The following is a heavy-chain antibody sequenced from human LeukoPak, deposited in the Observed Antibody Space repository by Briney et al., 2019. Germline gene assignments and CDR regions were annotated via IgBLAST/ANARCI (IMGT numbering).Heavy chain of an antibody. V-gene: IGHV3-64*01. CDR2: ISSNGGIT. CDR3: AREQLILSYYYGMDV. J-gene: IGHJ6*02. Sequence: GSLRLSSAASGFTFSSYTMHWVRQAPGKGLEYVSAISSNGGITYYANSVEGRFTISRDNSKNTLHLQMGSLRAEDVAVYYCAREQLILSYYYGMDVWGQGTTVTVSS. CDR1: GFTFSSYT. D-gene: IGHD2-15*01.